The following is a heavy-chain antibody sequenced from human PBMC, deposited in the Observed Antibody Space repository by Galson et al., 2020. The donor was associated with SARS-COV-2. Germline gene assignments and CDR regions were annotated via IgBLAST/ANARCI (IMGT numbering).Heavy chain of an antibody. J-gene: IGHJ3*02. Sequence: SETLSLTCTVSGGSISSGDYYWSWIRQPPGKGLEWIGFIYYSGSTYYNPSLKSRVTISVDTSKNQFSLKLSSVTAADTAVYYCARDRGPHRDDAFDIWGQGTMVTVSS. CDR3: ARDRGPHRDDAFDI. D-gene: IGHD3-10*01. CDR2: IYYSGST. V-gene: IGHV4-30-4*01. CDR1: GGSISSGDYY.